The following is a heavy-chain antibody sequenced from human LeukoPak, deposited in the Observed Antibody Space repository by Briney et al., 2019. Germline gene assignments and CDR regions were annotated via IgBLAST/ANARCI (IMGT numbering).Heavy chain of an antibody. CDR2: IWYDGSNK. CDR3: ATWRDDRKLXC. J-gene: IGHJ4*02. V-gene: IGHV3-33*01. D-gene: IGHD1-1*01. Sequence: PGGSLRLPCAASGFTFSSHGMHWVRQAPGKGLEWVAVIWYDGSNKYYADSVKGRFTISRDNPKNTLYLQMNSLRVEETAVYYCATWRDDRKLXCWGQGTLVTVSS. CDR1: GFTFSSHG.